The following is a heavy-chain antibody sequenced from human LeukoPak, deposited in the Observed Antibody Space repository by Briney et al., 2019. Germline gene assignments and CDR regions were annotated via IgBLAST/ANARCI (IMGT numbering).Heavy chain of an antibody. CDR1: GFTFSSYA. Sequence: GGSLRLSCAASGFTFSSYAMHWVRQAPGKGLEWVAVISYDRTHIYYADSMKGRFTISRDNSKSTLYLQMNSLRAEDTAVYYCANDGISGIPDWGQGTLVTVSS. V-gene: IGHV3-30-3*02. CDR2: ISYDRTHI. CDR3: ANDGISGIPD. J-gene: IGHJ4*02. D-gene: IGHD1-26*01.